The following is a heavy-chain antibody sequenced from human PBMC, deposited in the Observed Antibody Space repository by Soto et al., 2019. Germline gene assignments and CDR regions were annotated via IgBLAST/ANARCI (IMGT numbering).Heavy chain of an antibody. D-gene: IGHD6-13*01. J-gene: IGHJ5*02. CDR2: INAANGDT. Sequence: VDVSCAASGCTLPSYGSYFVHQDPGQRLKWMGWINAANGDTKYSPKFQGRVTITRDTSASTAYMELSSLRSEDTAVYYCVRRHVSATGIDWFDPWGQGTLVTVS. CDR1: GCTLPSYG. V-gene: IGHV1-3*01. CDR3: VRRHVSATGIDWFDP.